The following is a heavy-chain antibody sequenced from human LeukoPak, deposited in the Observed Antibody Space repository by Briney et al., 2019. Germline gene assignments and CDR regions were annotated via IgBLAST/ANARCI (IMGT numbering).Heavy chain of an antibody. CDR3: AREGYDFWSGYSENYFDY. V-gene: IGHV3-48*01. CDR1: GFTFSSYS. CDR2: ISSSSSTI. J-gene: IGHJ4*02. Sequence: PGGSLRLSCAASGFTFSSYSMSWVRQAPGKGLEWVSYISSSSSTIYYADSVKGRLTISRDNAKNSLYLQMNSLRAEDTAVYYCAREGYDFWSGYSENYFDYWGQGTLVTVSS. D-gene: IGHD3-3*01.